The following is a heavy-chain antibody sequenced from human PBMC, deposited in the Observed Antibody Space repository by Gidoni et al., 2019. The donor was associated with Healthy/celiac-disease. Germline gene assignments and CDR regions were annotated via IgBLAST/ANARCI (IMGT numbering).Heavy chain of an antibody. V-gene: IGHV3-9*01. J-gene: IGHJ4*02. CDR1: GFPFDDYA. Sequence: EVQLVESGGGLVQPGRSLRLACAASGFPFDDYAMHWVRQAPGKGLEWVSGISWNSGSIGYADSVKGRFTISRDNAKNSLYLQMNSLRAEDTALYYCAKGQVVTYTYFDYWGQGTLVTVSS. CDR2: ISWNSGSI. CDR3: AKGQVVTYTYFDY. D-gene: IGHD3-22*01.